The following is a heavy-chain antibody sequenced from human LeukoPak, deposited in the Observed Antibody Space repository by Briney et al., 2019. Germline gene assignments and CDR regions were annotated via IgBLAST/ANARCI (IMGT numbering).Heavy chain of an antibody. D-gene: IGHD3-16*02. J-gene: IGHJ4*02. CDR2: TNPNSGGT. Sequence: GASVKVSCKASGYTFTGYYMHWVRQAPGQGLEWMGRTNPNSGGTNYAQKFQGRVTMTRDTSISTAYMELSRLRYDDTAVYYCARDKYYDYVWGSYRPDYWGQGTLVTVSS. V-gene: IGHV1-2*06. CDR1: GYTFTGYY. CDR3: ARDKYYDYVWGSYRPDY.